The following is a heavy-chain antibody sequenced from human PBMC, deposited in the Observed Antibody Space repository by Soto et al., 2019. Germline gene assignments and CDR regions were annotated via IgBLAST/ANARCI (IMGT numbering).Heavy chain of an antibody. V-gene: IGHV4-59*01. CDR2: ISRGGSS. Sequence: KPSETLSLTCTVSGGSIVSDDWTWIRQPPGKGLEWIGYISRGGSSRYAPSLKGRVTFSTDTSKNQVSLKLTYVTVADTACYYCARGYWFDPWGPGILVTVSS. CDR1: GGSIVSDD. J-gene: IGHJ5*02. CDR3: ARGYWFDP.